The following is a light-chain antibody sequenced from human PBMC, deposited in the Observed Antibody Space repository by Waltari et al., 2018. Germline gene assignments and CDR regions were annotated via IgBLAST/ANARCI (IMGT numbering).Light chain of an antibody. CDR1: SGSLSTTSY. CDR2: KAN. J-gene: IGLJ3*02. CDR3: ALYMGSGIWV. Sequence: QTVVTQEPSLSVSPGGTVTLTCALSSGSLSTTSYATWYQQTPGQAPGPLVYKANARSSGVPDRFSGSILGNTAALTITGAQADDESDYYCALYMGSGIWVFGGGTRLTVL. V-gene: IGLV8-61*01.